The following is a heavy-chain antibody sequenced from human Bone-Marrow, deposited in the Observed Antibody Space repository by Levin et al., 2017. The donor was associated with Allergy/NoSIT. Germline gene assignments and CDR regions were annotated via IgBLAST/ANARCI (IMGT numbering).Heavy chain of an antibody. Sequence: ASETLSLTCTVSGGSIMRTNYYWGWIRQPPGKGLEWIASIYYGGTTNYNPSLKSRLTISVDTSKNHFSLRPKSVTAADTATYYCAGVGVPATLHGYENHYYYYMDLWGKGTTVTV. CDR1: GGSIMRTNYY. J-gene: IGHJ6*03. CDR3: AGVGVPATLHGYENHYYYYMDL. D-gene: IGHD3-16*01. V-gene: IGHV4-39*02. CDR2: IYYGGTT.